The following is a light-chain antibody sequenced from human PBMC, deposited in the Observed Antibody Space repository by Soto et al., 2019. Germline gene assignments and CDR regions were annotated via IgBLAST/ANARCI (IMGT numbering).Light chain of an antibody. CDR2: DAS. CDR3: QQRSNWPRT. CDR1: QSVSSS. J-gene: IGKJ2*01. V-gene: IGKV3-11*01. Sequence: EIVLTQSPATLSLSPGERATLSCRASQSVSSSLGWFQHKPGQAPRLLIYDASNRATGIPARFSGSGSGTDFTLPISSLEPEDFAIYYCQQRSNWPRTFGQGTKLEIK.